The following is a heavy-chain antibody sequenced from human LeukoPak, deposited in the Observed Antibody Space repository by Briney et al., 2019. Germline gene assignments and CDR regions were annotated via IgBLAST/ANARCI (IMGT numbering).Heavy chain of an antibody. CDR1: GYTFTGYY. CDR2: INPNSGGT. CDR3: ARDPSIAAAPTGYYFDY. V-gene: IGHV1-2*02. D-gene: IGHD6-13*01. J-gene: IGHJ4*02. Sequence: ASVKVSCKASGYTFTGYYMHWVRQAPGQGLEWMGWINPNSGGTNYAQKFQGRVTMTRDTSISTAYMELSRLRSDDTAVYYCARDPSIAAAPTGYYFDYWGQGTLVTVSS.